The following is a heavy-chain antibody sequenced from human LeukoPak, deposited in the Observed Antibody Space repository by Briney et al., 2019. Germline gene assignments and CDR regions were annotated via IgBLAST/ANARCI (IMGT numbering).Heavy chain of an antibody. J-gene: IGHJ3*02. CDR3: ARSRCSSISCASRGAFDI. D-gene: IGHD2-2*01. CDR1: GGSISNYY. V-gene: IGHV4-4*07. Sequence: SKTLSLTCNVSGGSISNYYWSWIRQPAGKGLELIGRIYTSGSTNYNPSLKSRATMSVDTSKNQFSLKLSSVTAADTAVYYCARSRCSSISCASRGAFDIWGQGTMVTVSS. CDR2: IYTSGST.